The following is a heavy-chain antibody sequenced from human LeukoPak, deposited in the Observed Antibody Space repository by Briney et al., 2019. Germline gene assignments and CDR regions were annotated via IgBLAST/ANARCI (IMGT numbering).Heavy chain of an antibody. CDR3: ARPGIAVAGEFFDY. Sequence: GGSLRLSCAASGFTFTNAWMNWVRQAPGKGLEWVSFIRSSSSYIYYADSVKGRFTISRDNAKNSLYLQMNSLRAEDTAVYYCARPGIAVAGEFFDYWGQGTLVTVSS. J-gene: IGHJ4*02. V-gene: IGHV3-21*01. D-gene: IGHD6-19*01. CDR1: GFTFTNAW. CDR2: IRSSSSYI.